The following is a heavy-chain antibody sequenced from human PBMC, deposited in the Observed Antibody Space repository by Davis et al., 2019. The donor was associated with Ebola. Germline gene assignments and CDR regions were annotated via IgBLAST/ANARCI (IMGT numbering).Heavy chain of an antibody. V-gene: IGHV4-31*03. CDR2: IYYSGRT. CDR3: ARVVKGTVVAPFDY. Sequence: SETLSLTCTVSGGSISSGGYYWSWIRQHPGKGLEWIGYIYYSGRTYHNPSLKSRVTISVDTSKNQFSLKLSSVTAADTAVYYCARVVKGTVVAPFDYWGQGTLVTVSS. D-gene: IGHD4-23*01. J-gene: IGHJ4*02. CDR1: GGSISSGGYY.